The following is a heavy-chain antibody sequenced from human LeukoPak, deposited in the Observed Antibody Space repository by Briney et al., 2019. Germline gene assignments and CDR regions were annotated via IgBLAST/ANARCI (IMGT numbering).Heavy chain of an antibody. D-gene: IGHD3-3*01. V-gene: IGHV1-2*02. CDR2: INPNSGGT. Sequence: ASVKVSCKASGYTFTGCYMHWVRQAPGQGLEWMGWINPNSGGTNYAQKFQGRVTMTRDTSISTAYMELSRLRSDDTAVYYCARKTPGGYDFWSGYRSQGGYFDYWGQETLVTVSS. CDR3: ARKTPGGYDFWSGYRSQGGYFDY. J-gene: IGHJ4*02. CDR1: GYTFTGCY.